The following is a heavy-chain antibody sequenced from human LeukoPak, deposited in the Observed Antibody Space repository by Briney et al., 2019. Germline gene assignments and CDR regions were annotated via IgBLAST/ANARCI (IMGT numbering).Heavy chain of an antibody. J-gene: IGHJ6*02. CDR2: IYYSGST. Sequence: SETLSLTCTVSGGPISSYYWSWIRQPPGKALEWIGYIYYSGSTNYNPSLKSRVTISVDTSKNQFSLKLSSVTAADTAVYYCAREEVYYGMDVWGQGTTVTVSS. CDR3: AREEVYYGMDV. V-gene: IGHV4-59*01. CDR1: GGPISSYY.